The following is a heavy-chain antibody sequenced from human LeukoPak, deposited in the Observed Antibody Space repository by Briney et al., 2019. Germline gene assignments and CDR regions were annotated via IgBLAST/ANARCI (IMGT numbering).Heavy chain of an antibody. J-gene: IGHJ6*02. CDR2: ISYDGSNK. V-gene: IGHV3-30*18. CDR1: GFTFSSYG. Sequence: GRSLRLSCAASGFTFSSYGMHWVRQAPGKGLEWVAVISYDGSNKYYADSVKGRFTISRDNSKNTLYLQMNSLRAEDTAVYYCAKYDHYYGMDVWGQGTTVTVSS. CDR3: AKYDHYYGMDV.